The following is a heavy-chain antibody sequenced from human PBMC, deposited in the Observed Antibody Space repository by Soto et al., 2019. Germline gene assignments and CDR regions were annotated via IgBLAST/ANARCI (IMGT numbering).Heavy chain of an antibody. CDR2: VSGSGVTT. CDR3: AKGLIRSYSIPNPDYGLDV. V-gene: IGHV3-23*01. D-gene: IGHD3-10*01. CDR1: GFTFTNYA. Sequence: EVQLLESGGGLVQPGGSLRLSCAASGFTFTNYAMSWVRQAPGKGLEWVAAVSGSGVTTYYADSVRGRFTISRDNSKNTLYVQMTSLRAGDTAIYYCAKGLIRSYSIPNPDYGLDVWGQGTTVTVSS. J-gene: IGHJ6*02.